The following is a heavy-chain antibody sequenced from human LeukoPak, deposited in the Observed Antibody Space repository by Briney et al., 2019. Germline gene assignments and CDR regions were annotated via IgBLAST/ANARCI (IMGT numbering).Heavy chain of an antibody. V-gene: IGHV4-59*08. J-gene: IGHJ2*01. CDR3: ARLLEPWRYFDL. D-gene: IGHD5-12*01. CDR2: IYYSGST. CDR1: GGSISSYY. Sequence: SETLSLTCTVSGGSISSYYWSWIRQPPGKGLEWIGYIYYSGSTNYNPSLKSRVTISVDTSKNQFSLKLSSVTAADTAVYYCARLLEPWRYFDLWGRGTLVTVSS.